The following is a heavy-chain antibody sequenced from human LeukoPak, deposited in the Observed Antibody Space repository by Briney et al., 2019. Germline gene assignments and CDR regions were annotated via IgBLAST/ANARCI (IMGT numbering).Heavy chain of an antibody. J-gene: IGHJ4*02. Sequence: GGSLRLSCAASGFTFSTYSMHWVRQAPGQGLERVSSIRSGSTYINYADSVKGRFTISRDDAKNSLYLQMNSLRAEDTAVYYCARDGIFDYWGQGTLVTVSS. V-gene: IGHV3-21*01. CDR1: GFTFSTYS. CDR2: IRSGSTYI. CDR3: ARDGIFDY.